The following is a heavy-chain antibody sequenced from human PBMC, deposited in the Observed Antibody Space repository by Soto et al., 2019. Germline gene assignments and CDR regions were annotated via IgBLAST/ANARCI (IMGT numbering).Heavy chain of an antibody. CDR1: GYSFASYW. D-gene: IGHD5-12*01. CDR3: ARERWLQSYYYYGMDV. J-gene: IGHJ6*02. Sequence: GESLKISCKGSGYSFASYWISWVRQMPGKGLEWIGRIDPSDSYTNYSPSFQGHVTISADKSISTAYLQWSSLEASDTAMYYCARERWLQSYYYYGMDVWGQGTTVTVSS. V-gene: IGHV5-10-1*01. CDR2: IDPSDSYT.